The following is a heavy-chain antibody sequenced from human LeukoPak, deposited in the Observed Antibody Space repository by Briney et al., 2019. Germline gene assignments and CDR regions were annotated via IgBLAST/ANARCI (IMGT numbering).Heavy chain of an antibody. D-gene: IGHD3-10*01. CDR1: GYTFTSYG. CDR2: ISAYNGNT. J-gene: IGHJ5*02. CDR3: AREDSSGSYFNWFDP. V-gene: IGHV1-18*01. Sequence: GASVKVSCKASGYTFTSYGISWVRQAPGQGLEWMGWISAYNGNTNYAQKLQGRVTMTTDTSTSTAYMELRSLRSDDTAVYYCAREDSSGSYFNWFDPWGQGTLVTVSS.